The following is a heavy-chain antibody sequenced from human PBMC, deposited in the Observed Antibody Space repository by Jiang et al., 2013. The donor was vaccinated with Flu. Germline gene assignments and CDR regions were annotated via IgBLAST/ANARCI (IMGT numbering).Heavy chain of an antibody. CDR3: ARHFFGGNSLYGAFNI. D-gene: IGHD4-23*01. CDR1: GYSLTSYW. V-gene: IGHV5-51*01. CDR2: IFPGDSDI. Sequence: KGSGYSLTSYWDRAGCARCPGKAWSGMGIIFPGDSDIRYSPSFQGQVTISADKSINTAYLQWSSLKASDTAVYYCARHFFGGNSLYGAFNIWGQGTMVTVSS. J-gene: IGHJ3*02.